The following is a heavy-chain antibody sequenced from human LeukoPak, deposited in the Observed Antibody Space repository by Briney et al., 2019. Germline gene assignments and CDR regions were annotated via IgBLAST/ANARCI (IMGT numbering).Heavy chain of an antibody. Sequence: SGGSLRLSCAASGFTFSGYAMHWVRQAPGKGLEYVSAISSNGDSTYYANSVKGRFTISRDNSKNTLYIQMGSLRAEDMAVYYCARGYNYGRFLDYWGQGTLVTVSS. J-gene: IGHJ4*02. CDR1: GFTFSGYA. V-gene: IGHV3-64*01. CDR3: ARGYNYGRFLDY. D-gene: IGHD1-1*01. CDR2: ISSNGDST.